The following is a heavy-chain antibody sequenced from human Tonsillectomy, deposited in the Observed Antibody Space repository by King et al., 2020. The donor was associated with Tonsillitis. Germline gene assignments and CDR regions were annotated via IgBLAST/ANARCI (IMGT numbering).Heavy chain of an antibody. J-gene: IGHJ4*02. CDR3: ARGYSYGSFDY. Sequence: VQLQESGPGLVKPSETLSLTFTVSGGSIKSYYWSWIRQPPGKGLEWIGFIYYSGGPHYNPPLNSRVTRSVDTSKNQFSPKLSSVTAADTAVYYCARGYSYGSFDYWGQGTLVTVSS. CDR2: IYYSGGP. D-gene: IGHD5-18*01. CDR1: GGSIKSYY. V-gene: IGHV4-59*01.